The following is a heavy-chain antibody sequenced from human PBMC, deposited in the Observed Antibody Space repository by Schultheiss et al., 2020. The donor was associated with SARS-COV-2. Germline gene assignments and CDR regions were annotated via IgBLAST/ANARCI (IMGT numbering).Heavy chain of an antibody. J-gene: IGHJ1*01. CDR3: ARSDGSSWRKGGYFQH. Sequence: SETLSLTCAVSGGSVISTNWWSWVRQPPGKGLEWIGEIHHSGSTNLNPSLKSRVTISVDTSKNQFSLKLSSVTAADTAVYYCARSDGSSWRKGGYFQHWGQGTLVTVSS. D-gene: IGHD6-13*01. CDR1: GGSVISTNW. V-gene: IGHV4-4*02. CDR2: IHHSGST.